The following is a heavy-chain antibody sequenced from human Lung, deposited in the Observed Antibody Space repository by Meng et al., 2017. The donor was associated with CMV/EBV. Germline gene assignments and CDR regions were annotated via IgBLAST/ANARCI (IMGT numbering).Heavy chain of an antibody. Sequence: GGSLRLSXAASGFTFSDFYMTWIRQAPGKGLEWVSYISKRGDTIYYADSLKGRFTISRDNAENSLYLHMNSLRAEDTAVDYCARDCSSLSSGGNYFDYWGQGTLVTVSS. CDR2: ISKRGDTI. J-gene: IGHJ4*02. CDR3: ARDCSSLSSGGNYFDY. V-gene: IGHV3-11*01. D-gene: IGHD2-2*01. CDR1: GFTFSDFY.